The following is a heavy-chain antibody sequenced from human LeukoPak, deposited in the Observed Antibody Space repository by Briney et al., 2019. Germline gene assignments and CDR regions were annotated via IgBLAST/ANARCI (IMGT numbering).Heavy chain of an antibody. D-gene: IGHD3-16*01. CDR2: ISYSGSI. CDR3: ATLEIGDYYFDY. Sequence: PSETLSLTCTVSGGSISSRPYYWGWVRQPPGKGLEWIGSISYSGSIHYNPSLKSRATISVDTSKNHFSLRLSSVTAADTAVHYCATLEIGDYYFDYWGQGTLVTISS. J-gene: IGHJ4*02. CDR1: GGSISSRPYY. V-gene: IGHV4-39*01.